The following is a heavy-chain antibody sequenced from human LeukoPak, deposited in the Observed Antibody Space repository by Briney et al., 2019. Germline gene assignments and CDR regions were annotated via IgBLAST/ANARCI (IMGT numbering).Heavy chain of an antibody. CDR1: GFTVSDNY. CDR3: ARDAY. V-gene: IGHV3-66*01. J-gene: IGHJ4*02. Sequence: GGSLRLSCAASGFTVSDNYMNWVRQAPGKGLEWVSIIYGGGATYYAESVKGRFTISRDSSKNTLYLQMSSLRAEDTAVYYCARDAYWGQGTLVTVSS. CDR2: IYGGGAT.